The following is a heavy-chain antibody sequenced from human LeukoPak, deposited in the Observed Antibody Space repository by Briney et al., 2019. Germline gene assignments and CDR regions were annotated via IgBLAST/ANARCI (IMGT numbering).Heavy chain of an antibody. V-gene: IGHV4-59*01. Sequence: SETLSLTCTVSGGSIRSCYWSWIRQPPGKGLEWIAYIYYSGSTNYNPSLKSRVTISVDTSKNQFSLKVTSVTAADTAVYYCARVYYSNSYDYWYFDLWGRGTLVTVSS. CDR2: IYYSGST. D-gene: IGHD6-13*01. J-gene: IGHJ2*01. CDR3: ARVYYSNSYDYWYFDL. CDR1: GGSIRSCY.